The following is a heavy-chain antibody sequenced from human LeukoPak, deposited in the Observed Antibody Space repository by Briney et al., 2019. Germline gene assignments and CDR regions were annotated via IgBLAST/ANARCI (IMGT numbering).Heavy chain of an antibody. CDR2: IYYSGST. Sequence: SETLSLTCTVSGGSISSYYWSWIRQPPGQGLEWIGYIYYSGSTNYNPSLKSRVTISVDTSKNQFSLKLSSVTAADTAAYYCARQYSYGYYFDYWGQGTLVTVSS. CDR1: GGSISSYY. D-gene: IGHD5-18*01. CDR3: ARQYSYGYYFDY. V-gene: IGHV4-59*01. J-gene: IGHJ4*02.